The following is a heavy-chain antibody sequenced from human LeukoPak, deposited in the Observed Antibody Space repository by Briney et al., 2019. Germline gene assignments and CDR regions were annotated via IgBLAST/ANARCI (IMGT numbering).Heavy chain of an antibody. Sequence: SETLSLTCAVYGGSFSNYYWSWIRQTPGKGLEWIGEINHSGSTSYNPSLKSRVTVLVDTSKKQFSLKLTSVTAADTAVYYCARHSTNIVLMVYAIKGYFDYWGQGTLVTVSS. V-gene: IGHV4-34*01. CDR3: ARHSTNIVLMVYAIKGYFDY. J-gene: IGHJ4*02. CDR2: INHSGST. D-gene: IGHD2-8*01. CDR1: GGSFSNYY.